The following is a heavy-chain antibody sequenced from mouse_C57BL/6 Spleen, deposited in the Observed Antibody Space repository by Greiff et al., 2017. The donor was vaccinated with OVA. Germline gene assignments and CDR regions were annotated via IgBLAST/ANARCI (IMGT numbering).Heavy chain of an antibody. D-gene: IGHD4-1*01. CDR2: IYPGDGDT. CDR1: GYAFSSSW. Sequence: VQLQESGPELVKPGASVKISCKASGYAFSSSWMNWVKQRPGKGLEWIGRIYPGDGDTNYNGKFKGKATLTADKSSSTAYMQLSSLTSEDSAVYFCAREGRWDHYAMDYWGQGTSVTVSS. CDR3: AREGRWDHYAMDY. V-gene: IGHV1-82*01. J-gene: IGHJ4*01.